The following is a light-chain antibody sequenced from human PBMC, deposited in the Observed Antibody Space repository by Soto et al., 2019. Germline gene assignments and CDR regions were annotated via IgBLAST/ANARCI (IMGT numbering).Light chain of an antibody. CDR1: QSVSNNY. CDR2: GAS. J-gene: IGKJ1*01. CDR3: QQYGSSGT. V-gene: IGKV3-20*01. Sequence: LVCPRSAGPLSLSPWARAASFCRASQSVSNNYLAWYKQKPGQAPRLLIYGASNRATGIPDRFSGSGSGTDSTLTISRLAPDVFAVYYCQQYGSSGTFGQGTKVEIK.